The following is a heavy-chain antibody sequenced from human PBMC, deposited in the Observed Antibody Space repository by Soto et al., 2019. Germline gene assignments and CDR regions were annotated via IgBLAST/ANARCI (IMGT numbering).Heavy chain of an antibody. J-gene: IGHJ4*02. Sequence: PSETLSLTCTVSGGSISSSSYYWGWIRQPPGKGLEWIGSIYYSGSTYYNPSLKSRVTISVDTSKNQFSLKLSSVTAADTAVYYCARHSRRITFRTPLDYWGQGTLVTVSS. V-gene: IGHV4-39*01. CDR3: ARHSRRITFRTPLDY. CDR1: GGSISSSSYY. CDR2: IYYSGST. D-gene: IGHD3-16*01.